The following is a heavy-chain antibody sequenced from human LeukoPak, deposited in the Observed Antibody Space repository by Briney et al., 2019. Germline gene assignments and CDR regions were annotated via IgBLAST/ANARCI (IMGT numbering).Heavy chain of an antibody. V-gene: IGHV4-59*01. D-gene: IGHD2-2*01. J-gene: IGHJ3*02. CDR1: GGSISSYY. CDR3: ARADCSSTSCYAWRDAFDI. CDR2: IYYSGSA. Sequence: SETLSLTCTVSGGSISSYYWNWIRQPPGKGLEWIGYIYYSGSANYNPSLKSRVTISVDTSKNQFSLKLSSVTAADTAVYYCARADCSSTSCYAWRDAFDIWGQGTMVTVSS.